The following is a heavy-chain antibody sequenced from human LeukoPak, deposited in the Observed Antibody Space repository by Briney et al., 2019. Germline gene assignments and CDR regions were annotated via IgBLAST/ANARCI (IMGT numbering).Heavy chain of an antibody. V-gene: IGHV4-4*08. D-gene: IGHD3-22*01. CDR1: GGSISSYY. Sequence: SETLSLTCTVSGGSISSYYWSWIRQPPGKGLEWIGYIYTSGSTNYNPSLKSRVTMSVDTSKNQFSLKLSSVTAADTAVYYCASSFGSGYYKHWGQGTLVTVSS. CDR2: IYTSGST. CDR3: ASSFGSGYYKH. J-gene: IGHJ4*02.